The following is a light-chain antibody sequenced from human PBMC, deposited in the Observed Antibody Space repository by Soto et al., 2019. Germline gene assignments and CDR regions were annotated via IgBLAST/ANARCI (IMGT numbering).Light chain of an antibody. CDR3: QQYNSYFRT. CDR1: QSLLHSNGYNY. V-gene: IGKV2-28*01. J-gene: IGKJ1*01. CDR2: LGS. Sequence: DIVMTQSPLSLPVTPGEPASISCRSSQSLLHSNGYNYLDWYLQKPGQSPQLLIYLGSNRASGVPDRFSGSGSGTEFTLTISSLQPDDFATYYCQQYNSYFRTFGQGTKVDIK.